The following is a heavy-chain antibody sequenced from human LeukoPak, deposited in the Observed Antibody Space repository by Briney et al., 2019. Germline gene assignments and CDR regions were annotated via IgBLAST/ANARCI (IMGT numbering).Heavy chain of an antibody. D-gene: IGHD4-17*01. J-gene: IGHJ3*02. Sequence: GGSLRLSCAASGFTFSDHYMDWVRQAPGKGLEWVGRTRNKANSYTTEYAASVKGRFTISRDDSKNSLYLQMNSLKTEDTAVYYCARASPTDDAFDIWGQGTMVTVSS. CDR1: GFTFSDHY. CDR2: TRNKANSYTT. V-gene: IGHV3-72*01. CDR3: ARASPTDDAFDI.